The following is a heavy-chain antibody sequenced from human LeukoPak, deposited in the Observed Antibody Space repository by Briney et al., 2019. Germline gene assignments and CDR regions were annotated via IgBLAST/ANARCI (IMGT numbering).Heavy chain of an antibody. CDR1: GYTFTSYD. J-gene: IGHJ5*02. CDR2: MNPNSGNT. Sequence: ASVKVSCKASGYTFTSYDINWVRQATGQGLEWMGWMNPNSGNTGYAQKFQGRVTMTRDTSISTAYMELSRLRSDDTAVYYCARAATYYYDSSGYPNWFDPWGQGTLVTVSS. D-gene: IGHD3-22*01. V-gene: IGHV1-8*01. CDR3: ARAATYYYDSSGYPNWFDP.